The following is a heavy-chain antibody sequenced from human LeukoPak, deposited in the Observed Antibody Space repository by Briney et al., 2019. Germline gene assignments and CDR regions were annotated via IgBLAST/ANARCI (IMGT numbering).Heavy chain of an antibody. CDR2: INQDGSQK. CDR3: ARAMDY. V-gene: IGHV3-7*03. Sequence: GGSLRLSCAASGFTFSDYWMNWVRQTPGKGLEWVANINQDGSQKHYVDSVKGRFTISRDNAKNSMYLQMNSLRVEDTAVYYCARAMDYWGPGTLVTVSS. CDR1: GFTFSDYW. J-gene: IGHJ4*02.